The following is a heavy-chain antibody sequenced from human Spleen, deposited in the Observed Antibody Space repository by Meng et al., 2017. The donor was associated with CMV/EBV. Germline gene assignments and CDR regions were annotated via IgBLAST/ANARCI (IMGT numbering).Heavy chain of an antibody. J-gene: IGHJ4*02. Sequence: EGLGGGSGGGLVRAGGCLSLSCAASGFTISRHWMHWVRQAPGKGLVWVSRINSDGSSTSYADSVKGRFTISRDNAKNTLYLQMNSLRAEDTAVYYCARVCSTSCYEKDYWGQGTLVTVSS. CDR3: ARVCSTSCYEKDY. CDR1: GFTISRHW. V-gene: IGHV3-74*01. CDR2: INSDGSST. D-gene: IGHD2-2*01.